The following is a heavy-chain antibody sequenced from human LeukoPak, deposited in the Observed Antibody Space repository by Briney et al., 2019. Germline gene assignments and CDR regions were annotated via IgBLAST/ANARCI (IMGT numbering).Heavy chain of an antibody. Sequence: GESLRLSCAASGFPFSSYAMNWVRQAPGKGLEWVSSLSGGGDITWYADSAKGRFTISRDNSQSTLYLHMNGLRAEDTAVYYCVRGMTAPDYWGQGSLVTVSS. J-gene: IGHJ4*02. CDR2: LSGGGDIT. CDR3: VRGMTAPDY. D-gene: IGHD2-21*02. CDR1: GFPFSSYA. V-gene: IGHV3-23*01.